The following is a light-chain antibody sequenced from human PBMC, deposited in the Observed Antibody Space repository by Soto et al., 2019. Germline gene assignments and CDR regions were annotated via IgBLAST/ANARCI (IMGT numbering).Light chain of an antibody. CDR1: NSNIGAGLD. CDR3: QSYDTSLSGYV. V-gene: IGLV1-40*01. CDR2: GNT. J-gene: IGLJ1*01. Sequence: QSVLTQPPSVSGAPGQRVTISCTGGNSNIGAGLDVHWYQQLPGTAPKLLIYGNTIRPSGVPDRFSASKSGTSASLTISGLQTDDEADYYCQSYDTSLSGYVFGTGTKLTVL.